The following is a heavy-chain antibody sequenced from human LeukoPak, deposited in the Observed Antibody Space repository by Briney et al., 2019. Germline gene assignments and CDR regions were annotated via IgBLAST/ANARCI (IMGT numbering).Heavy chain of an antibody. Sequence: GGALRLSCAASGFTFSSYWMSWVRQAPGKGLEGVANINQDGSEKYYVDSVKGRFAISRDNAKNSLYLQMNSLRAEDTAVYYCARKAYGLDVWGKGTPVTGSS. J-gene: IGHJ6*04. CDR1: GFTFSSYW. CDR3: ARKAYGLDV. V-gene: IGHV3-7*03. CDR2: INQDGSEK.